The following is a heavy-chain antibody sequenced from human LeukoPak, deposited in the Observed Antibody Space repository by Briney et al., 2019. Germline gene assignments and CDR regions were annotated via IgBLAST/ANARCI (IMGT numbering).Heavy chain of an antibody. V-gene: IGHV3-23*01. Sequence: GGSLRLSCAASGFTFSSYWMSWVRQAPGKGLEWVSAISGSGGSTYYADSVKGRFTISRDNSKNTLYLQMNSLRAEDTAVYYCAKSNPGSSWGSIDYWGQGTLVTVSS. D-gene: IGHD6-13*01. CDR3: AKSNPGSSWGSIDY. J-gene: IGHJ4*02. CDR1: GFTFSSYW. CDR2: ISGSGGST.